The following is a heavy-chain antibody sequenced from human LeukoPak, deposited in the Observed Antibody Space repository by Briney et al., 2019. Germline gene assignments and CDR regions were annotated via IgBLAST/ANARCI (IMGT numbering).Heavy chain of an antibody. CDR2: INPNSGGT. J-gene: IGHJ3*02. Sequence: ASVKVSCKASGYTFTGYYMHWVRQAPGQGLESMGWINPNSGGTKYAQKFQGRVTMTRDTSISTAYMELSSLRSDDTAVYYCARDDYGDPTGAFDIWGQGTMVTVSS. CDR3: ARDDYGDPTGAFDI. CDR1: GYTFTGYY. V-gene: IGHV1-2*02. D-gene: IGHD4-17*01.